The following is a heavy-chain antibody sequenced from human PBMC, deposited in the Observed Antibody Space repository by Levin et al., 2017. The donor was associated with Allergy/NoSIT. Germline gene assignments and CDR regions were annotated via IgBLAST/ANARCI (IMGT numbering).Heavy chain of an antibody. V-gene: IGHV5-51*01. CDR2: IYPGDSDT. CDR3: ARQLREYSGYDFEGSDY. Sequence: GESLKISCKGSGYSFTSYWIGWVRQMPGKGLEWMGIIYPGDSDTRYSPSFQGQVTISADKSISTAYLQWSSLKASDTAMYYCARQLREYSGYDFEGSDYWGQGTLVTVSS. D-gene: IGHD5-12*01. J-gene: IGHJ4*02. CDR1: GYSFTSYW.